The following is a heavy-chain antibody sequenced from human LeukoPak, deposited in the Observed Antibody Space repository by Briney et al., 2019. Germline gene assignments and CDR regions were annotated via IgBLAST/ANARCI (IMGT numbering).Heavy chain of an antibody. V-gene: IGHV1-8*01. CDR2: MNPNSGHT. Sequence: ASVKVSCKASGYTFTSHDVNWLRQATGQGLEWLGWMNPNSGHTGFAQNFQGRVTITRDTSASTAYMELSSLRSEDTVVYYCARGAGFAEPLPEYWGQGTLLTVSS. CDR1: GYTFTSHD. D-gene: IGHD1-14*01. CDR3: ARGAGFAEPLPEY. J-gene: IGHJ4*02.